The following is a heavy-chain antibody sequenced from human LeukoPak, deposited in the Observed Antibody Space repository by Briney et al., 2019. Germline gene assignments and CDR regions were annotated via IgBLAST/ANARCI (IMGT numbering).Heavy chain of an antibody. J-gene: IGHJ3*02. D-gene: IGHD3-22*01. Sequence: ASVKVSCKASGGTFSSYAISWVRQAPGQGLEWMGGIIPIFGTANYAQKFQGRVTITADESTSTAYMELSSLRSEDTAVYYCAREHSSGYYFDAFDIWGQGTMVTVSS. CDR1: GGTFSSYA. CDR3: AREHSSGYYFDAFDI. V-gene: IGHV1-69*13. CDR2: IIPIFGTA.